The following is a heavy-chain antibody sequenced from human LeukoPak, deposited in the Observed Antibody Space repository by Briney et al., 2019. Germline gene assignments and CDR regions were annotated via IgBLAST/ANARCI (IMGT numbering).Heavy chain of an antibody. Sequence: GGSLRLSCAASGFTFSSYAMHWVRQAPGKGLEWVAVISYDGSNKYYADSVKGRVTISRDNSKNTVYLQMNNLRPEDTAVYHCARANDKNYQYGMDVWGQGTTVIVSS. J-gene: IGHJ6*02. V-gene: IGHV3-30-3*01. CDR1: GFTFSSYA. CDR2: ISYDGSNK. CDR3: ARANDKNYQYGMDV.